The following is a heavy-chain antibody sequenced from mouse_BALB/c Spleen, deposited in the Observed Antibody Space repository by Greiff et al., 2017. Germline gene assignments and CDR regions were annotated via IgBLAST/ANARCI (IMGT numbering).Heavy chain of an antibody. V-gene: IGHV5-12-2*01. Sequence: EVMLVESGGGLVQPGGSLKLSCAASGFTFSSYTMSWVRQTPEKRLEWVAYISNGGGSTYYPDTVKGRFTISRDNAKNTLYLQMSSLKSEDTAMYYCARHGGYGSSYDAMDYWGQGTSVTVSS. J-gene: IGHJ4*01. CDR3: ARHGGYGSSYDAMDY. D-gene: IGHD1-1*01. CDR1: GFTFSSYT. CDR2: ISNGGGST.